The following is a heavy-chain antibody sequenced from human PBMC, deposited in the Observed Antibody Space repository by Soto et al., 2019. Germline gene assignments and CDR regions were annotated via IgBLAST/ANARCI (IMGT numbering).Heavy chain of an antibody. V-gene: IGHV4-59*01. Sequence: SETLSLTCTVSGGSISSYYWSWIRQPPGKGLEWIGYIYYSGSTNYNPSLKSRVTISVDTSKNQFSLKLSSVTAADTAVYYCARAPITIFGVVSHFDYWGQGTLVTVS. CDR2: IYYSGST. J-gene: IGHJ4*02. CDR1: GGSISSYY. D-gene: IGHD3-3*01. CDR3: ARAPITIFGVVSHFDY.